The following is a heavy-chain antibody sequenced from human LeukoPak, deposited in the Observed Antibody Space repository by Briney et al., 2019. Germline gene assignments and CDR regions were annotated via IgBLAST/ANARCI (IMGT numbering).Heavy chain of an antibody. CDR3: AKDRYYYDSSGYYLPFGY. Sequence: GGSLRLSCAASGFTFSSYAMSWVRQAPGKGLEWVSAISGSGGSTYYADSVKGRFTISRDNSKNTLYLQMNSLRAEDTAVYYCAKDRYYYDSSGYYLPFGYWGQGTLVTVSS. V-gene: IGHV3-23*01. CDR1: GFTFSSYA. D-gene: IGHD3-22*01. CDR2: ISGSGGST. J-gene: IGHJ4*02.